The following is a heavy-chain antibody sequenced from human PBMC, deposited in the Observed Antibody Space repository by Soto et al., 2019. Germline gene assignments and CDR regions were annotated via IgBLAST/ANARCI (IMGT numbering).Heavy chain of an antibody. CDR3: ARTTPDYGDYPLDY. J-gene: IGHJ4*02. CDR2: IYYSGST. CDR1: GGSISSGGYY. V-gene: IGHV4-31*03. D-gene: IGHD4-17*01. Sequence: LSLTCTVSGGSISSGGYYWSWIRQHPGKGLEWIGYIYYSGSTYYNPSLKSRVTISVDTSKNQFSLKLSSVTAADTAVYYCARTTPDYGDYPLDYWGQGTLVTVSS.